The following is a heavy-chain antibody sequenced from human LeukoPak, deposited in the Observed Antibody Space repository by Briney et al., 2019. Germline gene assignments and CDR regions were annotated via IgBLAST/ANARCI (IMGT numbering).Heavy chain of an antibody. CDR3: ARFRTGRAFDI. CDR2: VNPSGDST. Sequence: ASVKVSCKASGYTFASYYMHWVRQAPGQGLEWMGIVNPSGDSTSYAQKFQGRVTMTRDRSTSTVYMELSSLRSEDTAVYYCARFRTGRAFDIWGQGTMVTVSS. CDR1: GYTFASYY. D-gene: IGHD3/OR15-3a*01. V-gene: IGHV1-46*01. J-gene: IGHJ3*02.